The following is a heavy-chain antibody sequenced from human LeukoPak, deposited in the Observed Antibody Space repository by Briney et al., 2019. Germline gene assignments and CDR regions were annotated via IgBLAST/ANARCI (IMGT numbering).Heavy chain of an antibody. V-gene: IGHV3-21*01. CDR1: GFSFSHYA. CDR2: ITSSSDYI. D-gene: IGHD6-19*01. Sequence: GGSLRLSCAGSGFSFSHYAINWVRQAPGKGLEWVSSITSSSDYIYYADSVKGRFTISRGNAKNSLYLQMNSLRAEDTAVYYCARDRITVAATETSFDYWGQGTLVTVSS. CDR3: ARDRITVAATETSFDY. J-gene: IGHJ4*02.